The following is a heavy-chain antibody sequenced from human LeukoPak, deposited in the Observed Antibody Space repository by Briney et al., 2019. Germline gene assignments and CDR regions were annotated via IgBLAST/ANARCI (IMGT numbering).Heavy chain of an antibody. CDR2: LNPNSGGT. V-gene: IGHV1-2*02. CDR1: GYTFTGFC. Sequence: ASVKVSCKASGYTFTGFCIHWVRQAPGQGLEWMGWLNPNSGGTNYAQNFQGRVTMTRDTSISTGYMELSGLRSDDTAVYYCARDLDNYSGSGSYYNGDPLFQHWGQGTLVTVSS. CDR3: ARDLDNYSGSGSYYNGDPLFQH. J-gene: IGHJ1*01. D-gene: IGHD3-10*01.